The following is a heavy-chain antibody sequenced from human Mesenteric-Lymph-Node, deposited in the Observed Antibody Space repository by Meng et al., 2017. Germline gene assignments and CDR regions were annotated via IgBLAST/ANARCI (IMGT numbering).Heavy chain of an antibody. D-gene: IGHD4-17*01. V-gene: IGHV4-31*03. CDR3: ARTNYGDYNWFDP. Sequence: QVQLQQSGPGLVKPSQTLSLTCTVSGGSISSGGFYWSWIRQHPGKGLEWIGYIYYSGSTYYNPSLRSRVAISIDTSKNQFSLKLTSVTAADTAVYFCARTNYGDYNWFDPWGQGTLV. CDR1: GGSISSGGFY. CDR2: IYYSGST. J-gene: IGHJ5*02.